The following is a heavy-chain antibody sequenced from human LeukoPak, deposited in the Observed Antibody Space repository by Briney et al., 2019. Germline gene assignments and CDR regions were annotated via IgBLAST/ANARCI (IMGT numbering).Heavy chain of an antibody. CDR2: ISSNGGST. V-gene: IGHV3-64*01. Sequence: SGGSLRLSCAASGFTFSSYAMSWVRQAPGKGLEYVSAISSNGGSTYYTNSVKGRFTISRDNSKNTLYLQMGSLRAEDMAVYYCARDQGRWSGLAFFQGGYYYMDVWGKGTTVTVSS. J-gene: IGHJ6*03. CDR1: GFTFSSYA. CDR3: ARDQGRWSGLAFFQGGYYYMDV. D-gene: IGHD3-3*01.